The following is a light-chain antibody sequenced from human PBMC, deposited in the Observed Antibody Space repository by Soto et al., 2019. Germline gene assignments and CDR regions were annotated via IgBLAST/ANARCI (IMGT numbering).Light chain of an antibody. CDR3: KQYKEWPPFT. CDR2: GAS. V-gene: IGKV3-15*01. J-gene: IGKJ5*01. Sequence: EIVMTQSPATLSVSPGDRATLSCRASQSVSSSLAWYQQKPGQAPRLLILGASTRATGIPARFSGSGSGTEFTLSISSLQSEDFAVYYCKQYKEWPPFTFGQGTRLEI. CDR1: QSVSSS.